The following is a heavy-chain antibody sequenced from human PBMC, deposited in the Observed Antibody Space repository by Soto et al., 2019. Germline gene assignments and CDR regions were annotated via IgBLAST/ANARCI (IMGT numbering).Heavy chain of an antibody. D-gene: IGHD6-19*01. CDR2: ISAYNGNT. CDR1: GYTFTSYG. J-gene: IGHJ4*02. V-gene: IGHV1-18*01. Sequence: GASVKVSCKTSGYTFTSYGISWVRQAPGQGLEWMGWISAYNGNTNYAQKLQGRVTMTTDTSTSTAYMELRSLRSDDTAVYYCARDTPYSSGWPFDYWGQGTLVTVSS. CDR3: ARDTPYSSGWPFDY.